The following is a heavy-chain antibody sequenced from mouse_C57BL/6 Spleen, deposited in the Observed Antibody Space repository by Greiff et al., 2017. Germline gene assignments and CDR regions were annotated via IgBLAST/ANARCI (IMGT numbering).Heavy chain of an antibody. CDR1: GYTFTDYE. V-gene: IGHV1-15*01. D-gene: IGHD2-2*01. CDR2: IDPETGGT. J-gene: IGHJ1*03. CDR3: TRAAGYVYWYFDV. Sequence: QVQLQQSGAELVRPGASVTLSCKASGYTFTDYEMHWVKQTPVHGLEWIGAIDPETGGTAYNQKFKGKAILTADKSSSTAYMELRSLTSEDSAVYYCTRAAGYVYWYFDVWGTGTTVTVSS.